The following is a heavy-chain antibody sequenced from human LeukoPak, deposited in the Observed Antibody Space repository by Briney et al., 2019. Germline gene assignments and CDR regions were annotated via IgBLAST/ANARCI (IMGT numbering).Heavy chain of an antibody. V-gene: IGHV3-23*01. CDR1: GFTFSSYA. Sequence: GGSLRLSCVASGFTFSSYAMSWVRQAPGKGLEWVSAISDSGGSTYYADSVKGRFTISRDNSKNTLYLQMNGLRAEDTAIYYCAKVPGGIAAVEYYFDYWGQGTLVTVSS. J-gene: IGHJ4*02. CDR2: ISDSGGST. CDR3: AKVPGGIAAVEYYFDY. D-gene: IGHD6-13*01.